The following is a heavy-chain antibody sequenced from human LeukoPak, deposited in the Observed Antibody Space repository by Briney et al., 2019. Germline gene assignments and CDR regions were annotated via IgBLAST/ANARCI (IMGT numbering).Heavy chain of an antibody. CDR3: AKVMDLYNWNYFDS. CDR2: ISGSGSRT. J-gene: IGHJ4*02. Sequence: PGGSLRLSCAASGFTFSSYSMTWVRQAPGEGLEGGSGISGSGSRTYYADSVKGRFTTSRDNSKNTVYLQMDSVQVEDTAIYYCAKVMDLYNWNYFDSWGQGTLVTVSS. V-gene: IGHV3-23*01. CDR1: GFTFSSYS. D-gene: IGHD1-20*01.